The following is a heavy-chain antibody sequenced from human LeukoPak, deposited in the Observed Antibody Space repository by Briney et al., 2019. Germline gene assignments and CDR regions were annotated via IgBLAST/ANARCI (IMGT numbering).Heavy chain of an antibody. CDR2: ISAYNGNT. D-gene: IGHD6-13*01. J-gene: IGHJ5*02. CDR1: GYTFTSYG. V-gene: IGHV1-18*01. CDR3: ARTIAAAFYNWFDP. Sequence: ASVKVSCKASGYTFTSYGISWVRQAPGQGLEGMGWISAYNGNTNYAQKLQGRVTMTTDTSTSTAYMELRSLRSDDTAVYYCARTIAAAFYNWFDPWGQGTLVTVSS.